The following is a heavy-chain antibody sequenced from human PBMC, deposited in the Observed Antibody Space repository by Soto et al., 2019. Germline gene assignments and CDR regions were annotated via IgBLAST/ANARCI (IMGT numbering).Heavy chain of an antibody. Sequence: QVQLQESGPGLVKPSETLSLTCTVSGDSISSFYWTWIRQPPGKGLEWVGYIFSSGSTNYNPSLTSRVTISVDTSANQFSLKLTSGTAADTAVYYCARVGYCSSTPCWPIGYFEYWGQGTLVTVSS. V-gene: IGHV4-59*01. CDR3: ARVGYCSSTPCWPIGYFEY. CDR1: GDSISSFY. D-gene: IGHD2-2*01. CDR2: IFSSGST. J-gene: IGHJ4*02.